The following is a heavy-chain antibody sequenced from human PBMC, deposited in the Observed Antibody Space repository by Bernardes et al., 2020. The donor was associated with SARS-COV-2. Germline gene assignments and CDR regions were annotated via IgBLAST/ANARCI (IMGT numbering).Heavy chain of an antibody. D-gene: IGHD5-18*01. Sequence: GGSLRLSCAASGFTFSTYTISWVRQAPGKGLELVSAITRDGTTYFIDSVKGRFTIPRDNSRSTVYLQLNSLRADDTAVYYCAKWGGYGDSWGQGTLVAVSS. CDR3: AKWGGYGDS. CDR1: GFTFSTYT. V-gene: IGHV3-23*01. J-gene: IGHJ4*02. CDR2: ITRDGTT.